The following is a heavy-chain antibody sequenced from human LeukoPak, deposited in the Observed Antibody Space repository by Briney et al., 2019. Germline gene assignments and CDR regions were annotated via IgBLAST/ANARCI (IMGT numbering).Heavy chain of an antibody. V-gene: IGHV4-59*01. D-gene: IGHD3-10*01. CDR3: ATVAVIRGVTYFDY. J-gene: IGHJ4*02. Sequence: SETLSLTCTVSGGSISSYYWSWIRQPPGKGLDWIAYLFYSGSTDYNPSLESRVTISVDTFKNQFSLKLRSVTAADTAVYYCATVAVIRGVTYFDYWGQGTLVTVSS. CDR1: GGSISSYY. CDR2: LFYSGST.